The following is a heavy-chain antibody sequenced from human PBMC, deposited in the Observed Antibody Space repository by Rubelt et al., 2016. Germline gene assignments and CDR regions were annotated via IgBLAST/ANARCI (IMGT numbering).Heavy chain of an antibody. CDR1: GYTFTSYG. J-gene: IGHJ3*02. CDR3: GRDPRSYHAFDI. Sequence: QVQLVQSGAEVKKPGASVKVSCKASGYTFTSYGISWVRQAPGQGLEWLGWISAYNGNTKYSQKFQGRVTITRDTSASTACMELGSLRSEDTAVYYWGRDPRSYHAFDIWGQGRMVTVSS. D-gene: IGHD1-26*01. CDR2: ISAYNGNT. V-gene: IGHV1-18*01.